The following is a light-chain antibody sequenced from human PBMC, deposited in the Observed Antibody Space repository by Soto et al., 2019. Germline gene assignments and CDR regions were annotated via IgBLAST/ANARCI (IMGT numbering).Light chain of an antibody. CDR1: QSVSVY. CDR3: QQYNNWPPIT. CDR2: DAS. V-gene: IGKV3-11*01. Sequence: EVVLTQSPATLSLSPGERATLSCRASQSVSVYLAWFQQKPGQAPRLLIYDASNRATGIPARFSGSGSGTEFTLTISSLQSEDFAVYDCQQYNNWPPITFGQGTRLEIK. J-gene: IGKJ5*01.